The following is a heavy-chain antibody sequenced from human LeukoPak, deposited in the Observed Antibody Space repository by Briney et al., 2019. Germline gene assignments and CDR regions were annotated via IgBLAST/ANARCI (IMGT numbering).Heavy chain of an antibody. CDR2: IYHSGST. V-gene: IGHV4-38-2*02. J-gene: IGHJ4*02. CDR3: ARVDIVATRFDY. Sequence: SETLSLTCTVSGYSISSGYYWGWIRQPPGKGLEWIGSIYHSGSTYYNPSLKSRVTISVDTSKNQFSLKLSSVTAADTAVYYCARVDIVATRFDYWGQGTLVTVSS. D-gene: IGHD5-12*01. CDR1: GYSISSGYY.